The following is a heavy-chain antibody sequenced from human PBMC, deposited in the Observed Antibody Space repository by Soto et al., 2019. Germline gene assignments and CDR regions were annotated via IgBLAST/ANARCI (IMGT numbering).Heavy chain of an antibody. Sequence: SVKVSCKPSGGTFSSYATSWVRQAPGQRLEWRGGLIPIFGAANYAQKFQGRVTISTDEPTSTAYMELSSLRSEDTAVYYCARTSGWYKFEGYDYCGQRTLVTVSA. D-gene: IGHD6-19*01. CDR2: LIPIFGAA. J-gene: IGHJ4*02. CDR1: GGTFSSYA. CDR3: ARTSGWYKFEGYDY. V-gene: IGHV1-69*05.